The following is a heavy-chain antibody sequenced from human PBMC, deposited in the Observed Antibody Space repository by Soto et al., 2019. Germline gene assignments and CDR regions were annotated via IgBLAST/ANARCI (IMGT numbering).Heavy chain of an antibody. D-gene: IGHD3-10*01. CDR1: GFTFRTYT. CDR3: ARDRGYDAHDYYYNAMDV. Sequence: VQLVESGGGLVKPGGSLRLSCISSGFTFRTYTMNWVRQAPGKGLEWVSGIRGFSPYTFYAESVKGRFTISRDNAKNSVFLQMDSLRAEDTAVYYCARDRGYDAHDYYYNAMDVWGQGTTVTVSS. V-gene: IGHV3-21*01. J-gene: IGHJ6*02. CDR2: IRGFSPYT.